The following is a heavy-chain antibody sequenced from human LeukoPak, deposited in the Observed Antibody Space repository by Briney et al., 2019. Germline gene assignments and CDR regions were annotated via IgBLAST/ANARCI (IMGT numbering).Heavy chain of an antibody. Sequence: SQTLSLTCTVSGGSISSGSYYWSWIRQPAGKGLEWIGRIYTSGSTNYNPSLKSRVTISVDTSKNQFSLKLSSVTAADTAVYYCARDFIDSYGYSGPYYWGQGTLVTVSS. D-gene: IGHD5-18*01. CDR2: IYTSGST. J-gene: IGHJ4*02. V-gene: IGHV4-61*02. CDR1: GGSISSGSYY. CDR3: ARDFIDSYGYSGPYY.